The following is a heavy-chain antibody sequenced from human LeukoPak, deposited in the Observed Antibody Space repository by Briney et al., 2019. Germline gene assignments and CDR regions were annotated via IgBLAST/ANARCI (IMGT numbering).Heavy chain of an antibody. J-gene: IGHJ4*02. CDR1: GGSISSSSYY. CDR3: ARLAGYSGYFDY. V-gene: IGHV4-39*01. Sequence: PSETLSLTCTVSGGSISSSSYYWGWIRQPPGKGLEWIGSIYYSGSTYYNPSLKSRVTISVDTSKNQFSLKLSSVTAADTAVYYCARLAGYSGYFDYWGQGTLVTVSS. D-gene: IGHD3-9*01. CDR2: IYYSGST.